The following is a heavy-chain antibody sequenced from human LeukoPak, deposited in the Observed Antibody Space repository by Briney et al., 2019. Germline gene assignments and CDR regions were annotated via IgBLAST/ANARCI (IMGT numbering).Heavy chain of an antibody. D-gene: IGHD3-3*01. J-gene: IGHJ4*02. V-gene: IGHV3-72*01. Sequence: GGSLRLSCAASDFTFSDHHMDWVRQAPGEGLEWIARIRNKARRYTTEYAASVNGRFTISRDDSENSLYLQMDSLKTEDTAVYYCVKTGHYDFPAGEDYWGQGTLVTVSS. CDR3: VKTGHYDFPAGEDY. CDR2: IRNKARRYTT. CDR1: DFTFSDHH.